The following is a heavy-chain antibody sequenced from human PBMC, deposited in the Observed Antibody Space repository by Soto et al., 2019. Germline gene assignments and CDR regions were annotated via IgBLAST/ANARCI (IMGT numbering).Heavy chain of an antibody. CDR1: GFTFSTYW. V-gene: IGHV3-7*04. D-gene: IGHD3-10*01. CDR3: VWGGNIFVY. Sequence: EVQLVESGGGLVQPGGSLRLPCAASGFTFSTYWMTWVRQPPGKGLEWVASINQDGSERYYVDSVRGRFTISRDNAKNSLYLQRHSLRAEDTAEYYRVWGGNIFVYWGQGTLVTVSP. J-gene: IGHJ4*02. CDR2: INQDGSER.